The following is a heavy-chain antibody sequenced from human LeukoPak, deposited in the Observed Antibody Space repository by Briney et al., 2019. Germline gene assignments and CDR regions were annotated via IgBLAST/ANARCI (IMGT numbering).Heavy chain of an antibody. D-gene: IGHD3-3*01. CDR1: GYAFNGYF. Sequence: SVKLSCKASGYAFNGYFLHWMRLTPGQGHECMGWINPKIDVTNYAQKFQGRVTMKREPSISTAYMELSRLGSDDTAVYFWAKGGYNDFLRGYSFDFWGQGTLVTVSS. CDR3: AKGGYNDFLRGYSFDF. CDR2: INPKIDVT. J-gene: IGHJ4*02. V-gene: IGHV1-2*02.